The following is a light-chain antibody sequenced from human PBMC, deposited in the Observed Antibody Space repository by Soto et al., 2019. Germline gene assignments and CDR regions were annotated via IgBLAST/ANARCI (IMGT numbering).Light chain of an antibody. CDR2: DVS. CDR3: RSYTSSSTLGV. Sequence: QSALTQPASVSGSPGQSITISCTGTSSDVGGYNYVSWYQQHPGKAPKLMIYDVSNRPSGVSNRFSGSKSGNTASLTIYGLQAEDEADYYGRSYTSSSTLGVFGGGTKQTVL. J-gene: IGLJ2*01. CDR1: SSDVGGYNY. V-gene: IGLV2-14*01.